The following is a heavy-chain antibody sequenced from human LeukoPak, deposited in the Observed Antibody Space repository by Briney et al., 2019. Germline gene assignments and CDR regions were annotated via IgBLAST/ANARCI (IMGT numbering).Heavy chain of an antibody. CDR1: GFTFSSYA. Sequence: PGGSLRLSCAASGFTFSSYAMHWVRQAPGKGLEWVAVISYDGSNKYYADSAKGRFTISRDNSKNMLYLQMNRMRAEDTAVYYCSRAQVGAFASGG. D-gene: IGHD1-26*01. V-gene: IGHV3-30*04. CDR3: SRAQVGAFAS. CDR2: ISYDGSNK. J-gene: IGHJ3*02.